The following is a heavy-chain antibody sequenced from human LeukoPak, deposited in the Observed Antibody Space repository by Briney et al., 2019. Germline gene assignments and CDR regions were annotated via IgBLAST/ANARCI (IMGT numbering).Heavy chain of an antibody. D-gene: IGHD1-7*01. Sequence: SETLSLTCSVSGGSISSYYWTWIRQPPGKGLEWIGYIYYSGSTYYNPSLKSRINISVDTSKNQFSLKLSSVTAADTAVYYCARGPKNSGSSFDPWGQGTLVTVSS. V-gene: IGHV4-59*06. CDR3: ARGPKNSGSSFDP. J-gene: IGHJ5*02. CDR2: IYYSGST. CDR1: GGSISSYY.